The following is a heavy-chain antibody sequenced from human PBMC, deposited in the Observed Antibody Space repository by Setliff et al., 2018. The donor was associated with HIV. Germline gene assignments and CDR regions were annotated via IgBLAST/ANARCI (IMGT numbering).Heavy chain of an antibody. CDR3: ARHHRLPGVQPPYWYFDL. J-gene: IGHJ2*01. Sequence: PSETLSLTCAVSGGSFTGYYWSWIRQTPGKGREWIAEINHSGNTNYNPSLKSRVTISVVTSKSHFSLKMTSGTAAYTAVYYCARHHRLPGVQPPYWYFDLWGRGTLVTVSS. V-gene: IGHV4-34*01. CDR2: INHSGNT. CDR1: GGSFTGYY. D-gene: IGHD7-27*01.